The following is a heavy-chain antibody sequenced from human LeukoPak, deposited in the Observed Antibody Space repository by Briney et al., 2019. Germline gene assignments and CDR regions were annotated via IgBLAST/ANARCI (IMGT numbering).Heavy chain of an antibody. Sequence: SQTLSLTCTVSGGSISSGSYYWSWIRQPAGKGLEWVGRIYTSGSTNYNPSLKSRVTISVDTSKNQFSLELSSVTAADTAVYYCARDGTRRYMDVWGKGTTVTVSS. CDR1: GGSISSGSYY. D-gene: IGHD1-14*01. J-gene: IGHJ6*03. CDR3: ARDGTRRYMDV. V-gene: IGHV4-61*02. CDR2: IYTSGST.